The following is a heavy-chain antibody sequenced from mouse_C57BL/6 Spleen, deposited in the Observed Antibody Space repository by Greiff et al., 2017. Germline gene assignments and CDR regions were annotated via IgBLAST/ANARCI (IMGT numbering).Heavy chain of an antibody. D-gene: IGHD2-10*01. V-gene: IGHV1-69*01. Sequence: QVQLQQPGAELVMPGASVKLSCKASGYTFTSYWMHWVKQRPGQGLAWIGELCPSVSYTNYNQKFKGKSTLTVDKSSSTAYMQLISLTSEDSSVYYCARDLLMDDWGQGTSVTVSS. J-gene: IGHJ4*01. CDR2: LCPSVSYT. CDR1: GYTFTSYW. CDR3: ARDLLMDD.